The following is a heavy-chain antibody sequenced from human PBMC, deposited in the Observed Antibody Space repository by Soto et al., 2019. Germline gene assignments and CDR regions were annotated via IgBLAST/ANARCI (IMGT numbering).Heavy chain of an antibody. D-gene: IGHD3-22*01. CDR1: GGSISSGGYY. Sequence: SETLSLTCTVSGGSISSGGYYWSWIRQHPGKGLEWIGYIYYSGSTYYNPSLKSRVTISVDTSKNQFSLKLSSVTAADTAVYYCAMGEDSSGYFPAEYFQHWGQGTLVTVSS. CDR2: IYYSGST. CDR3: AMGEDSSGYFPAEYFQH. V-gene: IGHV4-31*03. J-gene: IGHJ1*01.